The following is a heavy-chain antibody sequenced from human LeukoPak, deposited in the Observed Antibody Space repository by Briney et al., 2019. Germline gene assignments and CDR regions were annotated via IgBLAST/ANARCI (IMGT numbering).Heavy chain of an antibody. D-gene: IGHD6-6*01. J-gene: IGHJ4*02. CDR2: IYYSGST. CDR3: ARQGIAALTLSDFDY. CDR1: GGSISTYY. V-gene: IGHV4-59*05. Sequence: SETLSLTCTVSGGSISTYYGNWIRQAPGKGLEWIGSIYYSGSTYYNPSLKSRVTISVDTSKNQFSLKLSSVTAADTAVYYCARQGIAALTLSDFDYWGQGTLVTVSS.